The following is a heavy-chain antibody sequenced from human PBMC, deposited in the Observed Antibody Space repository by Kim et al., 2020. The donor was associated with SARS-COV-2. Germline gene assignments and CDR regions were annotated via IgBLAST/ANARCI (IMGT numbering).Heavy chain of an antibody. CDR2: ITYDGSNQ. V-gene: IGHV3-30*04. Sequence: GGSLRLSCAASGFTFSSYAMHWARQAPGKGLEWVALITYDGSNQYYAESVKGRFTISRDSSKNMLYLQMSSLRAEDTAVYCCARESRGYSSAYWGQGTLVTVSS. CDR3: ARESRGYSSAY. J-gene: IGHJ4*02. D-gene: IGHD5-12*01. CDR1: GFTFSSYA.